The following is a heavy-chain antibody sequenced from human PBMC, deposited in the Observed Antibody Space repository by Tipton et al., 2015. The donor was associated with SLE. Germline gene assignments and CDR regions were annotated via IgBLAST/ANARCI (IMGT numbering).Heavy chain of an antibody. J-gene: IGHJ4*02. V-gene: IGHV4-34*08. CDR1: GGTSRDYF. CDR2: VSHRGTT. CDR3: ANQNWNYYF. Sequence: TLSLTCAVFGGTSRDYFWSWIRQPPGKGLEWIGEVSHRGTTNYNPSLDSRVTISLDRFNNQFTLKMTSVTAADTAVYYCANQNWNYYFLGQGNLVTVSS. D-gene: IGHD1-7*01.